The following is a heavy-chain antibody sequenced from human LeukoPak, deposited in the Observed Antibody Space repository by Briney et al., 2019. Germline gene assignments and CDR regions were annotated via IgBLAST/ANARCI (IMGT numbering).Heavy chain of an antibody. V-gene: IGHV1-2*02. CDR2: INPSSGDT. Sequence: ASVKVSCKASGYTFTGYYMHWVRQAPGQGHEWMGWINPSSGDTRYAQNFQGRVTMTRDTSISTAYMELSGLRSDDTAVYYCAKDRGSTSCNDYWGQGTLVTVSS. D-gene: IGHD2-2*01. J-gene: IGHJ4*02. CDR3: AKDRGSTSCNDY. CDR1: GYTFTGYY.